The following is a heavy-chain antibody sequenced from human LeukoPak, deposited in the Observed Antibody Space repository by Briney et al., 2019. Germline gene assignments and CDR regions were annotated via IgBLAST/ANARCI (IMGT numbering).Heavy chain of an antibody. CDR3: ARDSGYYTNPYYFDY. CDR2: MYASGIT. CDR1: GGSINSYY. Sequence: PSETLSLTCIVSGGSINSYYWSWIRQPAGKGLEWIGRMYASGITNYNPSLKSRVTMSVDTSKNQFSLKLSSVTAADTAVYYCARDSGYYTNPYYFDYWGQGTLVTVSS. J-gene: IGHJ4*02. D-gene: IGHD3-3*01. V-gene: IGHV4-4*07.